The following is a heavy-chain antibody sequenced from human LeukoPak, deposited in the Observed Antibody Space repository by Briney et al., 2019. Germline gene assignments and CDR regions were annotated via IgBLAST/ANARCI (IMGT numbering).Heavy chain of an antibody. J-gene: IGHJ4*02. Sequence: SETLSLTCTVSGGSISSYYWSWIRQPAGKGLEWIGRIYTSGSTNYNPSLKSRVTISVDTSKNQFSLKLSSVAAADTAVYYCARACRFPSSTSCYGRDYWGQGTLVTVSS. V-gene: IGHV4-4*07. D-gene: IGHD2-2*01. CDR3: ARACRFPSSTSCYGRDY. CDR1: GGSISSYY. CDR2: IYTSGST.